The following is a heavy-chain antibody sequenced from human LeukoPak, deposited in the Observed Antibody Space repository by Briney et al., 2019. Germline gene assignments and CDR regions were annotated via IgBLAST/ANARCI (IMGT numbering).Heavy chain of an antibody. V-gene: IGHV3-53*01. CDR1: GFTVRTNY. Sequence: GGSLRLSCAASGFTVRTNYMSWVRQAPGKGLEWVSLIHDDGSTYYTDSVKGRFTISRDNSKNTLYLQMNSLRAEDTAVYYCARSRYYFDYWGQGTLVTVSS. CDR3: ARSRYYFDY. CDR2: IHDDGST. J-gene: IGHJ4*02.